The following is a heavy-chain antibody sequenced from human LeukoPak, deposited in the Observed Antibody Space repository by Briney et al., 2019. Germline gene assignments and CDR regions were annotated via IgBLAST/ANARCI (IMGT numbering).Heavy chain of an antibody. CDR1: GYTFISYV. CDR2: INTNTGNP. CDR3: ARGVNTAMTDLDY. J-gene: IGHJ4*02. V-gene: IGHV7-4-1*02. Sequence: ASVKVSCKASGYTFISYVMNWVRQAPGQGLEWMGWINTNTGNPTYAQGFTGRFVLDTSVSTAYLQISSLKAEDTAVYYCARGVNTAMTDLDYWGQGTLVTVSS. D-gene: IGHD5-18*01.